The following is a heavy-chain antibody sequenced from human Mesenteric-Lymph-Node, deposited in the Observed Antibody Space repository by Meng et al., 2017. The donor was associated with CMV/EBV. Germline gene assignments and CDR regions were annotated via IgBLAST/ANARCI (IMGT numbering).Heavy chain of an antibody. CDR1: GYIFRSYG. CDR2: ISGYTGNT. J-gene: IGHJ4*02. CDR3: ARAGVAYYYDSSGYFGHVDY. Sequence: ASVKVSCKASGYIFRSYGITWLRQAPGQGLEWMGWISGYTGNTNYAQNLLGRVTMTTDTSTSTAYMELSSLRSEDTAVYYCARAGVAYYYDSSGYFGHVDYWGQGTLVTVSS. D-gene: IGHD3-22*01. V-gene: IGHV1-18*01.